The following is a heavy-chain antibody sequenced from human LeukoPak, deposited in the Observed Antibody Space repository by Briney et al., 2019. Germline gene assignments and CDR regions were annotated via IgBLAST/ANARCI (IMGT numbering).Heavy chain of an antibody. D-gene: IGHD3-10*01. Sequence: PGRSLGLSCVASGFNFNFYGIHWVRQAPGKGLEWVAVISYDGSNTYYADSVKGRFTISRDNSKNTLYLQMNSLRGEDTAVYFCADGGALKHMIRGVIMFQHWGQGTLVTVSS. CDR2: ISYDGSNT. CDR3: ADGGALKHMIRGVIMFQH. J-gene: IGHJ1*01. V-gene: IGHV3-30*03. CDR1: GFNFNFYG.